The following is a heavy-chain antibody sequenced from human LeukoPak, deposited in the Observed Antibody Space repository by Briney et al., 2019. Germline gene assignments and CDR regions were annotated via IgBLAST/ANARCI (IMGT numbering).Heavy chain of an antibody. Sequence: GGSLRLSCAASGFTFSSYAMSWVRQAPGKGLEWVSAISGSGGSTYYADSVKGRFTISRDNSKNTLYLQMNSLRAEDTAVYYCAKLIRRGWGDFWSGYYFDYWGQGTLVTVSS. D-gene: IGHD3-3*01. V-gene: IGHV3-23*01. CDR1: GFTFSSYA. CDR2: ISGSGGST. CDR3: AKLIRRGWGDFWSGYYFDY. J-gene: IGHJ4*02.